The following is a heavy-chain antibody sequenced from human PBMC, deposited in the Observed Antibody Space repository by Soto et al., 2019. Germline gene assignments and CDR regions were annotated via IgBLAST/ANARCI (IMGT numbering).Heavy chain of an antibody. Sequence: ASVKVSCKASGYTFTSYGISWVRQAPGQGLEWMGWISAYNGNTNYAQKLQGRVTMTTDTSTSTAYMELRSLRSDDTAVYYCAREQQRVNFYYYYYYYMDVSGKATTVTVSS. V-gene: IGHV1-18*01. CDR1: GYTFTSYG. D-gene: IGHD6-13*01. CDR3: AREQQRVNFYYYYYYYMDV. CDR2: ISAYNGNT. J-gene: IGHJ6*03.